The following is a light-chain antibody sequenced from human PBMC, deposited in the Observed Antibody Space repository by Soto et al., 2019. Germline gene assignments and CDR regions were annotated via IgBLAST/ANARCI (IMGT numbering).Light chain of an antibody. J-gene: IGLJ2*01. V-gene: IGLV1-40*01. CDR3: QSYDSSRRVV. CDR1: SSNIGAGYE. CDR2: GNS. Sequence: QSVLTQPPSVSGAPGQRVTLSCTGSSSNIGAGYEVHWYQQLPGTAPKLLIYGNSNRPSGVPDRFSGSKSGTSASLAITGLQAEDEADYYCQSYDSSRRVVFGGGTKLTVL.